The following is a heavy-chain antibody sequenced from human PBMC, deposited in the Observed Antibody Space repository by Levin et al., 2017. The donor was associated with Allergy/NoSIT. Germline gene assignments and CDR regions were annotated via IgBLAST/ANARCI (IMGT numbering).Heavy chain of an antibody. CDR3: ARDGALAGTGDWFGP. CDR1: GFTFSSYS. Sequence: ASVKVSCAASGFTFSSYSMNWVRQAPGKGLEWVSSISSSSSYIYYADSVKGRFTISRDNAKNSLYLQMNSLRAEDTAVYYCARDGALAGTGDWFGPWGQGTLVTVSS. D-gene: IGHD1-7*01. V-gene: IGHV3-21*01. J-gene: IGHJ5*02. CDR2: ISSSSSYI.